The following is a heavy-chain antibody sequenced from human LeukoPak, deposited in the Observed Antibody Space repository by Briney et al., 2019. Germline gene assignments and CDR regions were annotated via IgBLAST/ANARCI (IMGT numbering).Heavy chain of an antibody. Sequence: QPGRSLRLSCAASGFTFDDYAMPWVRQAPGKGLEWVSGISWNSGSIGYADSVKGRFTISRDNAKNSLYLQMNSLRAEDTALYYCAEAGTSSGPGEVDYWGQGTLVTVSS. CDR1: GFTFDDYA. J-gene: IGHJ4*02. CDR2: ISWNSGSI. V-gene: IGHV3-9*01. D-gene: IGHD6-19*01. CDR3: AEAGTSSGPGEVDY.